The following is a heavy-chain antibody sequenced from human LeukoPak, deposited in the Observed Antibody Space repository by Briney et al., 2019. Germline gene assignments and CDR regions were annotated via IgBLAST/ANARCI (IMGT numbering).Heavy chain of an antibody. CDR1: GGSISSSSYY. CDR3: ARHDWLVAGGFDY. CDR2: IYYSGST. J-gene: IGHJ4*02. Sequence: SETLSLTCTVSGGSISSSSYYWGWTRQPPGKGLEWIGSIYYSGSTYYNPSLKSRVTISVDTSKNQFSLKLSSVTAADTAVYYCARHDWLVAGGFDYWGQGTLVTVSS. D-gene: IGHD3-9*01. V-gene: IGHV4-39*01.